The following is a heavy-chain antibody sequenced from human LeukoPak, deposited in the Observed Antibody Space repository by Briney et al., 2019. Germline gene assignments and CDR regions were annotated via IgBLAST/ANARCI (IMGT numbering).Heavy chain of an antibody. CDR1: GFTVSSNY. CDR3: AKSPAYYDSSGYRETKYYFDY. CDR2: ISGSGSST. J-gene: IGHJ4*02. D-gene: IGHD3-22*01. V-gene: IGHV3-23*01. Sequence: GGSLRLSCAASGFTVSSNYMTWVRQAPGKGLEWVSGISGSGSSTYYADSVKGRFTISRDNSKNTLYLQMNSLRAEDTAVYYCAKSPAYYDSSGYRETKYYFDYWGQGTLATVSS.